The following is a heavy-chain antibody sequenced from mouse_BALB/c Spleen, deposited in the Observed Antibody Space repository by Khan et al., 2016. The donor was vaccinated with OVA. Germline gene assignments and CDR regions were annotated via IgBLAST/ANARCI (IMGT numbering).Heavy chain of an antibody. V-gene: IGHV9-3-1*01. D-gene: IGHD2-10*01. J-gene: IGHJ4*01. Sequence: QVQLKQSGPELKKPGETVKISCKASGYIFTNYGMNWVKQSPGKALKWMGWINTYTGEPTYADDFKGRFAFSLETSASTAYLQINNLKNEDTATYFCARPPYFSYTLDYWGQGTSVTVSS. CDR3: ARPPYFSYTLDY. CDR2: INTYTGEP. CDR1: GYIFTNYG.